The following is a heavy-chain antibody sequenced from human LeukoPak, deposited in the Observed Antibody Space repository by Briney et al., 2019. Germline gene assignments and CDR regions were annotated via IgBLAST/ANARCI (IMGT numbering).Heavy chain of an antibody. CDR2: INPNSGGT. CDR1: GGTFSSYA. CDR3: ARASPWDWYFDL. V-gene: IGHV1-2*02. J-gene: IGHJ2*01. D-gene: IGHD3-16*01. Sequence: ASVKVSCKASGGTFSSYAISWVRQAPGQGLEWMGWINPNSGGTNYAQKFQGRVTMTRDTSISTAYMELSRLRSDDTAVYYCARASPWDWYFDLWGRGTLVTVSS.